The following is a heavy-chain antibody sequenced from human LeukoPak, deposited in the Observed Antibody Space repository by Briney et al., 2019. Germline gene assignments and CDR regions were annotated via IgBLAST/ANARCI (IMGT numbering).Heavy chain of an antibody. CDR2: IYSGGST. Sequence: GGSLRLSCAASGFVFSSYEMSWVRQAPGKGLEWVSVIYSGGSTYYADSVKGRFTISRDNSKNTLYLQMNSLRAEDTAVYYCARGTTDLDYWGQGTLVTVSS. D-gene: IGHD1-7*01. CDR1: GFVFSSYE. CDR3: ARGTTDLDY. J-gene: IGHJ4*02. V-gene: IGHV3-66*02.